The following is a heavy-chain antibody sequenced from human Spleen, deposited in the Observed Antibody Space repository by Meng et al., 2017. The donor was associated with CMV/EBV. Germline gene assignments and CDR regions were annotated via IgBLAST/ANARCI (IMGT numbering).Heavy chain of an antibody. V-gene: IGHV4-31*02. CDR2: SYYDGTT. Sequence: TVSSGPMSSGVYCWSWIRQHTEKGLEWIGYSYYDGTTHYNPSLRSRVSISVDTSKNQFSLKLNSVTAADTAVYFCARQAPDNWFDPWGQGALVTVSS. J-gene: IGHJ5*02. CDR3: ARQAPDNWFDP. CDR1: SGPMSSGVYC.